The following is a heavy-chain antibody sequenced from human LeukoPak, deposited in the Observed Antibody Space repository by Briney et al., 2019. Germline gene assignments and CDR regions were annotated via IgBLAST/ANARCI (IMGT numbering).Heavy chain of an antibody. V-gene: IGHV1-69*13. CDR2: IIPIFGTA. CDR3: ARSPKVGATFDY. J-gene: IGHJ4*02. CDR1: GGAFSSYA. Sequence: SVKVSCKASGGAFSSYAISWVRQAPGQGLEWMGGIIPIFGTANYAQKFQGRVTITADESTSTAYMELSSLRSEDTAVYYCARSPKVGATFDYWGQGTLVTVSS. D-gene: IGHD1-26*01.